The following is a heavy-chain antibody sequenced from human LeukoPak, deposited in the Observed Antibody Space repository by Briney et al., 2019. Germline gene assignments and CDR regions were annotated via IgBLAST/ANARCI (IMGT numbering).Heavy chain of an antibody. CDR2: INPNSGGT. Sequence: GASVKVSCKASGYTFTGYYMHWVRQAPGQGLEWMGWINPNSGGTNYAQKFQGRVTMTRDTSIRTAYMELSRLRSDDTAVYYCARSAAAAGTIFSGVWYMDVWGKGTTVTVSS. V-gene: IGHV1-2*02. D-gene: IGHD6-13*01. J-gene: IGHJ6*03. CDR1: GYTFTGYY. CDR3: ARSAAAAGTIFSGVWYMDV.